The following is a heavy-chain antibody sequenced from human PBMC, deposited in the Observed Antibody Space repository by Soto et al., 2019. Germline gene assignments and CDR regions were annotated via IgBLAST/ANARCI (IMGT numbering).Heavy chain of an antibody. Sequence: PSETLSLTCTVSGGSISSSSYYWGWIRQPPGKGLEWIGSIYYSGSTYYNPSLKSRVTISVDTSKNQFSLKLSSVTAADTAVYYCARQDGGFDYWGQGTLVTVSS. CDR1: GGSISSSSYY. D-gene: IGHD3-16*01. V-gene: IGHV4-39*01. CDR2: IYYSGST. J-gene: IGHJ4*02. CDR3: ARQDGGFDY.